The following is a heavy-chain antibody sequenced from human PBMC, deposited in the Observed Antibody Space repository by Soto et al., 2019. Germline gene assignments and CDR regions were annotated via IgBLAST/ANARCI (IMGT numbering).Heavy chain of an antibody. J-gene: IGHJ4*02. CDR2: ISAYNGNT. D-gene: IGHD2-15*01. Sequence: ASVKVSCKASGYTFTSYGISCVRQAPGQGLEWMGWISAYNGNTNYAQKLQGRVTMTTDTSTSTAYMELRSLRSDDTAGYYCARDDCSGGSCYLDYWGQGTLVTVSS. CDR1: GYTFTSYG. CDR3: ARDDCSGGSCYLDY. V-gene: IGHV1-18*01.